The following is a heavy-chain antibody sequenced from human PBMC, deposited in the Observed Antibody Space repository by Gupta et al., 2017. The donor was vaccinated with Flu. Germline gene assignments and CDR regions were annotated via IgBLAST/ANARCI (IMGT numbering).Heavy chain of an antibody. CDR1: GFTFRNYG. V-gene: IGHV3-33*01. Sequence: QVQLVQSGGGVVQPGKSVSLSCAASGFTFRNYGIHWVRQAPGKGLEWIALISYDGNNKYYVDSVRGRFTVSRDNSNNTLYLQMNSLRADDTALYFCARENTVTSNYYYYGVDVWSQGTTVTVS. CDR3: ARENTVTSNYYYYGVDV. CDR2: ISYDGNNK. D-gene: IGHD4-17*01. J-gene: IGHJ6*01.